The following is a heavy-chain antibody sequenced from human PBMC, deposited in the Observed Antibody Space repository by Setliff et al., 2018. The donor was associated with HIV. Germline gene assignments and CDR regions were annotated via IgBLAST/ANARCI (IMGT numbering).Heavy chain of an antibody. CDR1: GFAFSGYS. V-gene: IGHV3-23*01. CDR2: TRDNGVSP. CDR3: TKGVQRLRPYYFDS. D-gene: IGHD4-17*01. Sequence: GGSLRLSCAASGFAFSGYSMTWVRQAPGKGLEWVSGTRDNGVSPYYADSVTGRFTISRDNTKNTLYLQMNSLRVEDTAIYYCTKGVQRLRPYYFDSWGQGILVTVSS. J-gene: IGHJ4*02.